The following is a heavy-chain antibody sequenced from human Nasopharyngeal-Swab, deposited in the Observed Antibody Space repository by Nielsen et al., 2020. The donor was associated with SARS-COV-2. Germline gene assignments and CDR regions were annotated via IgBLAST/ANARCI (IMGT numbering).Heavy chain of an antibody. Sequence: WIRQPPGKGLEWVSAISGSGGSTYYADSVKGRFTISRDNSKNTLYLQMNSLRAEDTAVYYCAKDLLAGDALDIWGQGTMVTVSS. CDR2: ISGSGGST. V-gene: IGHV3-23*01. J-gene: IGHJ3*02. D-gene: IGHD2-21*01. CDR3: AKDLLAGDALDI.